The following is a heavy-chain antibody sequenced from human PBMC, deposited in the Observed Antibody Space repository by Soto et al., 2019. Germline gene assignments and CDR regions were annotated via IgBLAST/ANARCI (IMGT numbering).Heavy chain of an antibody. V-gene: IGHV1-2*04. J-gene: IGHJ4*02. CDR3: ANLRKGGLDY. D-gene: IGHD3-16*01. CDR1: GYTFTGYY. Sequence: GASVKVSCKASGYTFTGYYMHWVRQAPGQGLEWMGWINPNSGGTNYAQKFQGWVTITADASTSTAYMELSSLRSEDTAVYYCANLRKGGLDYWGQGTLVTVSS. CDR2: INPNSGGT.